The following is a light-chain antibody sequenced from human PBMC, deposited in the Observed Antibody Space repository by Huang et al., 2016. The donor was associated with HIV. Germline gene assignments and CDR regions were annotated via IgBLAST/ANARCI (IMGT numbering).Light chain of an antibody. J-gene: IGKJ1*01. CDR2: AAS. CDR1: QSISSY. CDR3: QQSYSTPWT. Sequence: DIQMTQSPSSLSASVGDRVTITCRASQSISSYLNWYQQKPGKAPKLLIYAASSLQSWVPSRFSGSGSGTDFTLTISRLQPEDFATYYCQQSYSTPWTFGQGTKVEIK. V-gene: IGKV1-39*01.